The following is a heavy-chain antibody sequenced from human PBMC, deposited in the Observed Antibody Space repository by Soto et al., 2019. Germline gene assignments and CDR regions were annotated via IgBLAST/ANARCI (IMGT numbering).Heavy chain of an antibody. Sequence: GGSLRLSCAASGFTFSSYSMNWVRQAPGKGLEWVSYISSSSSTIYYADSVKGRFTISRDNAKNSLYLQMNSLRAEDTAVYYCARGGSKTYNWNDTAEDNWFDPWGQGTLVTVSS. CDR3: ARGGSKTYNWNDTAEDNWFDP. V-gene: IGHV3-48*01. CDR1: GFTFSSYS. J-gene: IGHJ5*02. CDR2: ISSSSSTI. D-gene: IGHD1-20*01.